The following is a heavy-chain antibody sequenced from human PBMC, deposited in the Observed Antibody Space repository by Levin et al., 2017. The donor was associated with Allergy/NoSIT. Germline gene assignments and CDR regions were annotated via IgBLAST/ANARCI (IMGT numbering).Heavy chain of an antibody. D-gene: IGHD3-3*01. CDR2: INNSGTT. Sequence: SQTLSLPCTVSDGSISSRSYSWGCIRQPPGKGLEWIATINNSGTTFYNPSLKSRATISIDTSNNQFSLKLSSVTAADPAVYFCARDLTICAGRDVWGQGTTLTVS. V-gene: IGHV4-39*07. CDR1: DGSISSRSYS. J-gene: IGHJ6*02. CDR3: ARDLTICAGRDV.